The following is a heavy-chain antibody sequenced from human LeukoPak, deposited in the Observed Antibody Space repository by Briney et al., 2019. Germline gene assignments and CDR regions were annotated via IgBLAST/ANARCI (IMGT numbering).Heavy chain of an antibody. CDR2: ISSSGSTI. CDR3: ARDATGSNFWSGYDAFDI. D-gene: IGHD3-3*01. Sequence: GGSLRLSCAASGFTFSDYYMSWVRQAPGKGLEWVSYISSSGSTIHYADSVRGRFTISRDNAKNLLYLQMNSLRAEDTAVYYCARDATGSNFWSGYDAFDIWGQGTMVTVSS. J-gene: IGHJ3*02. CDR1: GFTFSDYY. V-gene: IGHV3-11*04.